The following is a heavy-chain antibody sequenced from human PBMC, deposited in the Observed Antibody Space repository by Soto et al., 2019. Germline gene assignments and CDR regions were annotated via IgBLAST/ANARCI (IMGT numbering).Heavy chain of an antibody. J-gene: IGHJ4*02. CDR1: GGSISSSSYY. CDR2: IYYSGST. V-gene: IGHV4-39*01. Sequence: QLQLQESGPGLVKPSETLSLTCTVSGGSISSSSYYWGWIRQPPGKGLEWIGSIYYSGSTYYNPSLKSRVTISVDTSKNQFSLKLSSVTAADTAVYYCARHSSPSDSSGLDYWGQGTLVTVSS. CDR3: ARHSSPSDSSGLDY. D-gene: IGHD6-19*01.